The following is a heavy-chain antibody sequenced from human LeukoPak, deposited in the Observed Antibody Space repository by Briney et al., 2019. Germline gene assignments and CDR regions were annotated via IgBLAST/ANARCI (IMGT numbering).Heavy chain of an antibody. CDR1: GFTFSSYW. V-gene: IGHV3-7*01. CDR2: IKQDGSEK. D-gene: IGHD3-10*01. J-gene: IGHJ4*02. CDR3: ARDYNYYGSGSYHDY. Sequence: GGSLRLSCAASGFTFSSYWMSWVRQAPGKGLEWVANIKQDGSEKYYVDSVKGRFTISRDNAKDSLYLQMNSLRAEDKGVYYCARDYNYYGSGSYHDYWGQGTLVTVSS.